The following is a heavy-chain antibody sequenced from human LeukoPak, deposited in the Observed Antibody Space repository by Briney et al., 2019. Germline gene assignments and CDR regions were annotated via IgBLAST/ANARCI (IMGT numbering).Heavy chain of an antibody. D-gene: IGHD3-22*01. CDR3: ARQSPYYESSGYYPQLMDV. J-gene: IGHJ6*03. CDR2: IYYSGST. CDR1: GFIFSSYW. Sequence: GSLRLSCAASGFIFSSYWMHWVRQPPGKGMEWIGSIYYSGSTYYNPSLKSPVTISVDTSENQFSLKLRSVTAADTAVYYCARQSPYYESSGYYPQLMDVWGKGTTVTISS. V-gene: IGHV4-39*01.